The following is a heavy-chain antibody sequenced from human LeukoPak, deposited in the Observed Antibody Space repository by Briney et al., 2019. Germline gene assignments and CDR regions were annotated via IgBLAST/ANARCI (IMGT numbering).Heavy chain of an antibody. CDR2: VGISSGNT. CDR1: GFTFSDYS. V-gene: IGHV3-48*04. Sequence: PGGSLRLSCAASGFTFSDYSMNWVRQAPGKGLEWISYVGISSGNTKYADSVKGRFTISGDSAKNSVYLQMNSLLVEDTAVYYCARDFRYAFDNWGQGTLATVSS. D-gene: IGHD5-12*01. J-gene: IGHJ4*02. CDR3: ARDFRYAFDN.